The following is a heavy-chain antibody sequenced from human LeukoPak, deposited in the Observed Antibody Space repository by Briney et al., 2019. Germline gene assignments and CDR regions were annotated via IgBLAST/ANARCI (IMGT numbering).Heavy chain of an antibody. CDR3: ARSPRFGSGSYSIDY. CDR2: IHYRGNT. Sequence: SETLSLTCTVSGDSIGNYFWSWIRQPPGKGLEWIGSIHYRGNTNYNPSLKSRVTISVDTSKNLFSLNLSSVTAADTAVYRCARSPRFGSGSYSIDYWGQGSLVTVSS. V-gene: IGHV4-59*08. J-gene: IGHJ4*02. D-gene: IGHD3-10*01. CDR1: GDSIGNYF.